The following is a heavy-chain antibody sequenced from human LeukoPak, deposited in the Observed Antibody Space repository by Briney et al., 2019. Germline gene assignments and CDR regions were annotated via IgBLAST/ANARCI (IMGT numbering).Heavy chain of an antibody. CDR3: AKAGLVVPAAEFDY. V-gene: IGHV3-23*01. CDR1: GFTFSSYS. CDR2: ISGSGGST. Sequence: GGSLRLSCAASGFTFSSYSMNWVRQAPGKGLEWVSAISGSGGSTYYADSVKGRFTISRDNSKNTLYLQMNSLRAEDTAVYYCAKAGLVVPAAEFDYWGQGTLVTVSS. J-gene: IGHJ4*02. D-gene: IGHD2-2*01.